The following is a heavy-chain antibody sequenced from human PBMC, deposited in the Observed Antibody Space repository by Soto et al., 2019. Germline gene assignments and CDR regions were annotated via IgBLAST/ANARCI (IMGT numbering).Heavy chain of an antibody. J-gene: IGHJ4*02. D-gene: IGHD3-10*01. CDR3: ATGEGPGLGY. CDR2: IIPILGIA. CDR1: GGTFSSYT. Sequence: QVQLVQSGAEVKKPGSSVKVSCKASGGTFSSYTISWVRQAPGQGLEWMGRIIPILGIANYAQKFQGRVTITADKATSTADRELSSLRSEDTAVYYWATGEGPGLGYWGQGTLVTVSS. V-gene: IGHV1-69*02.